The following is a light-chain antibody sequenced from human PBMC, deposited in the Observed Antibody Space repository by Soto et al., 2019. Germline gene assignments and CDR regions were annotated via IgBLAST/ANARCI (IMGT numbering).Light chain of an antibody. CDR3: QYYNNYCWT. J-gene: IGKJ1*01. CDR1: QEISNY. Sequence: DIQMIQSPSSLSASVGDRVTITCQASQEISNYLNWYQQKPGKAPKFLIYKTSNLESGVPSRFSGSGSGTEFTLTISSLQPDDFATYYCQYYNNYCWTFGQGTKVEIK. V-gene: IGKV1-5*03. CDR2: KTS.